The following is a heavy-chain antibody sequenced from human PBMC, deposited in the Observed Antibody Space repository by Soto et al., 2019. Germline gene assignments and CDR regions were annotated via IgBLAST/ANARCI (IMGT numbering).Heavy chain of an antibody. V-gene: IGHV3-23*01. J-gene: IGHJ4*02. D-gene: IGHD2-15*01. Sequence: GGSLRLSCAAAGFSFGHYAMTWVRQAPGKGLEWVSGMTAAGDTYYAYSVKGRFTISRDNSKDTLFLQMNSLRAEDTALYYCAREDGGAPFDAWGPGTLVTVSS. CDR1: GFSFGHYA. CDR3: AREDGGAPFDA. CDR2: MTAAGDT.